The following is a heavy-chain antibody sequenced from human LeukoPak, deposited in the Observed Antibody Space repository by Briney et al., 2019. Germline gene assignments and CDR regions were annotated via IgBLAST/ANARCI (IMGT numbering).Heavy chain of an antibody. J-gene: IGHJ4*02. D-gene: IGHD1-26*01. CDR1: GFIFSSYG. Sequence: PGGSLRLSCATSGFIFSSYGIHWVRQAPGKGLEWVAFIRYDGSDKYCADSVKGRFTISRDNSKIKVYLQMNSLRAEDTAVYYCAKDAWEVGATSEIDYWGQGTLVTVSS. CDR2: IRYDGSDK. CDR3: AKDAWEVGATSEIDY. V-gene: IGHV3-30*02.